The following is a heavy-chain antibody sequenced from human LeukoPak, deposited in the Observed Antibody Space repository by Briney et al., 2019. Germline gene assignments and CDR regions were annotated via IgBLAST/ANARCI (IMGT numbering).Heavy chain of an antibody. CDR3: ARAGYYYDTFDY. CDR1: GYTFTSYD. D-gene: IGHD3-22*01. V-gene: IGHV1-8*01. J-gene: IGHJ4*02. Sequence: GASVKVSCKASGYTFTSYDINWVRQATGQGLEWMGWMNPNSGNTGYAQKFQGRVAMTRNTSISTAYMELSSLRSEDTAVYYCARAGYYYDTFDYWGQGTLVTVSS. CDR2: MNPNSGNT.